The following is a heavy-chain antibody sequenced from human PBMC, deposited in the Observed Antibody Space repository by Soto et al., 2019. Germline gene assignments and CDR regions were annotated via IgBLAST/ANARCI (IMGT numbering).Heavy chain of an antibody. V-gene: IGHV4-39*01. CDR1: GGSISSSSYY. D-gene: IGHD2-8*01. CDR2: IYYSGST. CDR3: GMAVQQGDWSDP. J-gene: IGHJ5*02. Sequence: SETLSLTCTVSGGSISSSSYYWGWIRQPPGKGLEWIGSIYYSGSTYYNPSLKSRVTISVDTSKNQFSLKLSSVTAADTAGYNCGMAVQQGDWSDPWGQGTLVTVSS.